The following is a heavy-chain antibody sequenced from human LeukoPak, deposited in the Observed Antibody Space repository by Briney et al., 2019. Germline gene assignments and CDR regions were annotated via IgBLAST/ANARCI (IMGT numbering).Heavy chain of an antibody. J-gene: IGHJ4*02. CDR2: INPNSGGT. CDR3: ARDRHSSIPGGDY. V-gene: IGHV1-2*02. D-gene: IGHD6-13*01. Sequence: ASVKVSCKASGYTFTGYYMHWVRQAPGQGLEWMGWINPNSGGTNYAQKFQGRVTMTRDTSISTAYMELSRLRSDDTAVYYCARDRHSSIPGGDYWGQGTLVTVSS. CDR1: GYTFTGYY.